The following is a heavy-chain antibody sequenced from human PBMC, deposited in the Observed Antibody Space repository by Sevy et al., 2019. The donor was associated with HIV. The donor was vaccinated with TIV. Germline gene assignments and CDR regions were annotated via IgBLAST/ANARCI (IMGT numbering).Heavy chain of an antibody. V-gene: IGHV3-33*01. CDR1: GFTFSTYG. CDR3: ARDLEFYDYGDYVPAFMPDY. CDR2: MWFDGSNT. D-gene: IGHD4-17*01. Sequence: GGSLRLSCAASGFTFSTYGMHWVRQAPGKGLEWVAVMWFDGSNTYYADSVKGRFTISRDIAKNTLHFQMNSLRAEDTAVYYCARDLEFYDYGDYVPAFMPDYWGQGTLVTVSS. J-gene: IGHJ4*02.